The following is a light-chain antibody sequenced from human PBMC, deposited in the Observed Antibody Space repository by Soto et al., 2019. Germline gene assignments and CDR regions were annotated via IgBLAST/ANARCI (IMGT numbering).Light chain of an antibody. V-gene: IGKV3D-15*01. CDR1: QSVRSSY. CDR2: GAS. J-gene: IGKJ5*01. CDR3: QQYNNWPPIT. Sequence: EIVLTQSPGTLSLSPGERATLSCRASQSVRSSYFAWYQQKPGQAPRLLIFGASTRATGIPARFSGSGSGTEFTLTISSLQSEDFAVYYCQQYNNWPPITFGQGTRLEI.